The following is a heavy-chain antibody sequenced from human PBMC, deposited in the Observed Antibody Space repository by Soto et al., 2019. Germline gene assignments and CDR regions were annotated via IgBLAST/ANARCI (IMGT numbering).Heavy chain of an antibody. CDR1: GFTFSSYW. CDR2: INSDGSST. Sequence: PGGSLRLSCAASGFTFSSYWKHWVRQAPGKGLVWVSRINSDGSSTSYADSVKGRFTISRDNAKNTLYLQMNSLRAEDTAVYYCAREVVTGPLNIAVDEAGTDYWGQGTLVTVSS. CDR3: AREVVTGPLNIAVDEAGTDY. V-gene: IGHV3-74*01. J-gene: IGHJ4*02. D-gene: IGHD6-19*01.